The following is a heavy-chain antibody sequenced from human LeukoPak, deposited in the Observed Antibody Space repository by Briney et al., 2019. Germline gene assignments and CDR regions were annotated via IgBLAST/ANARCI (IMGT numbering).Heavy chain of an antibody. D-gene: IGHD5-24*01. CDR2: IYYSGST. CDR1: GGSISSSSYY. V-gene: IGHV4-39*01. Sequence: PSETLSLTCTVSGGSISSSSYYWGWIRQPPGKGLEWIGSIYYSGSTYYNPSLKSRVTISVDTSKNQFSLKLSSVTAADTAVYYCARPGSIWGDGYEFNYWGQGTLVTVSS. CDR3: ARPGSIWGDGYEFNY. J-gene: IGHJ4*02.